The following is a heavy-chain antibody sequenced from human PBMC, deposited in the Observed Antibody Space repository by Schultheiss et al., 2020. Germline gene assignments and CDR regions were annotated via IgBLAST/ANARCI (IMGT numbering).Heavy chain of an antibody. CDR2: ISSSTGYI. J-gene: IGHJ4*02. CDR3: ARTSNDGDYFDY. V-gene: IGHV3-21*01. CDR1: GFTFSSYS. D-gene: IGHD3-16*01. Sequence: GGSLRLSCAASGFTFSSYSMNWVRQAPGKGLEWVSSISSSTGYISYVDSLKGRFTISRDNAKNSLYLQMNSLRAEDTAVYYCARTSNDGDYFDYWGQGTLVTVSS.